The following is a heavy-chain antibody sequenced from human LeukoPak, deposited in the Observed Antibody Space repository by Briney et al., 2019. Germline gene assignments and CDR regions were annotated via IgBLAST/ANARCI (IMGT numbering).Heavy chain of an antibody. CDR2: IIPILGIA. D-gene: IGHD1-1*01. J-gene: IGHJ5*02. V-gene: IGHV1-69*04. CDR1: GGTFSSYA. Sequence: PVKVSCKASGGTFSSYAISWVRHTPEQGLEWMGRIIPILGIANYAQKFQGRVTITADKSTSTAYMELSSLRSEDTAVYYCARVPFSTGTEYNWFDPWGQGTLVTVSS. CDR3: ARVPFSTGTEYNWFDP.